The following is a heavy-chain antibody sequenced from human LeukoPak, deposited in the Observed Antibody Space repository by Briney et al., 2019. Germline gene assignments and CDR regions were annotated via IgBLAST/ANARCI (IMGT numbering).Heavy chain of an antibody. D-gene: IGHD6-13*01. CDR2: IIPILGIA. CDR3: ARFSSVSSSWYRFDP. V-gene: IGHV1-69*04. Sequence: ASVKVSCKASGGTFSSYAISWVRQAPGQGLEWMGRIIPILGIANYAQKFQGRVTITADKSTSTAYMELSSLRSEDTAVYYCARFSSVSSSWYRFDPWGQGALVTVSS. J-gene: IGHJ5*02. CDR1: GGTFSSYA.